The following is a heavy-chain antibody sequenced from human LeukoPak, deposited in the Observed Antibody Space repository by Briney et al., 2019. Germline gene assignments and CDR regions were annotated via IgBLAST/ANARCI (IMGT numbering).Heavy chain of an antibody. CDR1: GFTFSSYG. D-gene: IGHD3-22*01. CDR3: AKQRGYYYDSSAYIDY. CDR2: ISYDGSNK. V-gene: IGHV3-30*18. J-gene: IGHJ4*02. Sequence: GGSLRLSCAASGFTFSSYGMHWVRQAPGKGLEWVAFISYDGSNKYYADSVKGRFTISRDNSRNTLYLQMNSPRAEDTAVYYCAKQRGYYYDSSAYIDYWGQGTLVTVSS.